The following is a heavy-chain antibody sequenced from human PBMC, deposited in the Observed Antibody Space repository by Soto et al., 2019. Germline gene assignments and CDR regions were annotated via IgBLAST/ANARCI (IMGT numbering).Heavy chain of an antibody. CDR1: GYSFTNND. J-gene: IGHJ5*02. D-gene: IGHD3-16*01. CDR2: MNPGSGDT. CDR3: ARMETFGSLNWFDP. V-gene: IGHV1-8*01. Sequence: ASVKVSCKASGYSFTNNDVSWVRQATGQGLEWMGWMNPGSGDTGYAQKFQGRVTMTRDISIAAAYMELSSLRSDDTAIYYCARMETFGSLNWFDPWGQGTPVTVSS.